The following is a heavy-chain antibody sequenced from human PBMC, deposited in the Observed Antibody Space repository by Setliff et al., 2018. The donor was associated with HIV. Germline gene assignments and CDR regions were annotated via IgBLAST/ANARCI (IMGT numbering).Heavy chain of an antibody. V-gene: IGHV4-59*08. J-gene: IGHJ5*02. D-gene: IGHD3-10*01. CDR1: GGSIGGYY. CDR3: ARTRSGTYYGEMNWFDP. CDR2: IYSGGIT. Sequence: SETLSLTCTVSGGSIGGYYWSWIRQPPGTGLEWLGCIYSGGITKYNPSLKSRVTISVDTSKNRFSLTLRSVTAADTAVYYCARTRSGTYYGEMNWFDPWGQGILVTVSS.